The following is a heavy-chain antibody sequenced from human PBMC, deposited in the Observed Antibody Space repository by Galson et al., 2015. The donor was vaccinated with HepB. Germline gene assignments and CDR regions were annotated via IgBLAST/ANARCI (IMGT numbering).Heavy chain of an antibody. CDR3: AKEGYYDYIWGRYRHTRPFVF. CDR1: GFTFSSYA. CDR2: ISNDGSNK. D-gene: IGHD3-16*02. Sequence: SLRLSCAASGFTFSSYAMHWVRQAPGKGLEWVAYISNDGSNKYYVDSVKGRFTISRDNSENTLYLQMSSLRAEDTAVYYCAKEGYYDYIWGRYRHTRPFVFWGQGTLVTVSS. V-gene: IGHV3-30*18. J-gene: IGHJ4*02.